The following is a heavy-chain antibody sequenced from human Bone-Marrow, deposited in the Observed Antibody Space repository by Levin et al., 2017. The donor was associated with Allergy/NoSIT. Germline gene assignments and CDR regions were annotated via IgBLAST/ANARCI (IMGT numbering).Heavy chain of an antibody. CDR3: ARLARWAVAGTIDAFDI. CDR1: GGSISSSSYY. Sequence: GSLRLSCTVSGGSISSSSYYWGWIRQPPGKGLEWIGSIYYSGSTYYNPSLKSRVTISVDTSKNQFSLKLSSVTAADTAVYYCARLARWAVAGTIDAFDIWGQGTMVTVSA. J-gene: IGHJ3*02. V-gene: IGHV4-39*01. D-gene: IGHD6-19*01. CDR2: IYYSGST.